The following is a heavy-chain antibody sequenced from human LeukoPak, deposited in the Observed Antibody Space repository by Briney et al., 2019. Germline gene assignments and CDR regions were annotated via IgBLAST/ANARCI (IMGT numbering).Heavy chain of an antibody. CDR1: GGSISSSGYC. CDR3: ARLAVAGTGDDY. J-gene: IGHJ4*02. V-gene: IGHV4-39*01. CDR2: IYYSGST. Sequence: SETLSLTCTVSGGSISSSGYCWGWIRQPPGKGLEWIGSIYYSGSTYDNPSLKSRVTISVDTSKNQFSLKLSSVTAADTAVYYCARLAVAGTGDDYWGQGTLVTVSS. D-gene: IGHD6-19*01.